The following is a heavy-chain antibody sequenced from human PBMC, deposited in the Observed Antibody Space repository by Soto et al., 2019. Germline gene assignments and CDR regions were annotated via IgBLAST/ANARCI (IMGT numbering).Heavy chain of an antibody. Sequence: EVQLLESGGGLVQPGGSLRLSCAASGFTFSSYAMSWVRQAPGKGLEWVSAISGSGVSTYYADSVKGRFTISRDNSKNTLYLQMNSLRAEDTALYYCAKDVGYSYGYDYFDYWGQGTLVTASS. CDR2: ISGSGVST. D-gene: IGHD5-18*01. J-gene: IGHJ4*02. V-gene: IGHV3-23*01. CDR3: AKDVGYSYGYDYFDY. CDR1: GFTFSSYA.